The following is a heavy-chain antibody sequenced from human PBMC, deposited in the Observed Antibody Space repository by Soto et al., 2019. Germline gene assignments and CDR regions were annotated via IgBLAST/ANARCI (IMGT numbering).Heavy chain of an antibody. Sequence: QVQLVQSGAEVKKPGSSVKVSCKASGGTFSSYTISWVRQAPGQGLEWMGRIIPILGIANYAQKFQGRVTITADKSTSTAYMELSSMRSEDTAVYYCAKVDGSSTSCYESGCFDPWGQGSLVTVSS. V-gene: IGHV1-69*02. J-gene: IGHJ5*02. D-gene: IGHD2-2*01. CDR1: GGTFSSYT. CDR3: AKVDGSSTSCYESGCFDP. CDR2: IIPILGIA.